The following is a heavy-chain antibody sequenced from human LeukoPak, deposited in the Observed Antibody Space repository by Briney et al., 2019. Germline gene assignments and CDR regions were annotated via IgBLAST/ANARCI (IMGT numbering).Heavy chain of an antibody. CDR2: INPNSGGT. Sequence: ASVKVSCKASGYTFTDYYMHWVRQAPGQGLEWMGWINPNSGGTNYAQKFQGRVTMTRDTSISTAYMELSRLRSDDTAVYYCARAVGKGAHRGFDYWGQGTLVTVSS. CDR3: ARAVGKGAHRGFDY. CDR1: GYTFTDYY. V-gene: IGHV1-2*02. J-gene: IGHJ4*02. D-gene: IGHD1-26*01.